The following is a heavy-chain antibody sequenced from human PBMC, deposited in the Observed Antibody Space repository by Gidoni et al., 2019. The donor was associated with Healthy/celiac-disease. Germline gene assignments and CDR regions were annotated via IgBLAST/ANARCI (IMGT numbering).Heavy chain of an antibody. CDR1: GGPTSSYY. CDR3: ARDLGGSGSYSYYYYGMDV. V-gene: IGHV4-4*07. D-gene: IGHD3-10*01. J-gene: IGHJ6*02. Sequence: QVQLQESGPGLVKPPETLSLTCTVSGGPTSSYYWSWTRPPAGKGLEWIGRIYTSGSTNYNPSLKSRVTMSVDTSKNQFSLKLSSVTATDTAVYYCARDLGGSGSYSYYYYGMDVWGQGTTVTVSS. CDR2: IYTSGST.